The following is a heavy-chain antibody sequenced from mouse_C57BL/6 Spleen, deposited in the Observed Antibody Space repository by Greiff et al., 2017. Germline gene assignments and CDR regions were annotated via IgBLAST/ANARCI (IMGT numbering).Heavy chain of an antibody. J-gene: IGHJ2*01. CDR2: ISDGGSYT. Sequence: EVMLVESGGGLVKPGGSLKLSCAPSGFTFSSYAMSWVRQTPEKRLEWVATISDGGSYTYYPDNVKGRFTISRDNAKNNLYLQMSHLKSEDTAMYYCARDYYGSSYEYFDYWGQGTTLTVSS. CDR3: ARDYYGSSYEYFDY. V-gene: IGHV5-4*01. CDR1: GFTFSSYA. D-gene: IGHD1-1*01.